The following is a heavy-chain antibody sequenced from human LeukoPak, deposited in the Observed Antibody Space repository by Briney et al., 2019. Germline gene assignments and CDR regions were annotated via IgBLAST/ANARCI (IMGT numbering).Heavy chain of an antibody. D-gene: IGHD6-6*01. J-gene: IGHJ5*02. CDR3: ARARRGEAARPVNWFDP. Sequence: ASVKDSCKASGYTFTIYAMNWVRQAPGQGLEWMGWLNTNTGNPTYAQGFTGRFVFSLDTSVSTAYLQISSLKAEDTAVYYCARARRGEAARPVNWFDPWGQGTLVTVSS. CDR2: LNTNTGNP. CDR1: GYTFTIYA. V-gene: IGHV7-4-1*02.